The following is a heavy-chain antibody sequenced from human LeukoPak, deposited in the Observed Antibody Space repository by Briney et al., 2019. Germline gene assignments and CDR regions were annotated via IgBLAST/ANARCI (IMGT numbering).Heavy chain of an antibody. Sequence: PGGSLRLSCAASGFTFSNYAMHWVRQAPGKGLEWVAVISYDGSIKYYADSVKGRFTISRDNSKNTLYLQMNSLRAEDTAVYYCARDPSQEAFDYWGQGTLVTVSS. V-gene: IGHV3-30-3*01. CDR1: GFTFSNYA. CDR2: ISYDGSIK. CDR3: ARDPSQEAFDY. J-gene: IGHJ4*02. D-gene: IGHD2-2*01.